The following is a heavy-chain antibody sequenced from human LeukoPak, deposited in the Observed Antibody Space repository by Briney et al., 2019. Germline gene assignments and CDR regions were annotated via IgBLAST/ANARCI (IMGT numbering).Heavy chain of an antibody. J-gene: IGHJ4*02. CDR1: GFTFNSYS. V-gene: IGHV3-21*01. CDR2: ISGSNSYI. Sequence: GGSLRLSCAASGFTFNSYSMNWVRQAPGKGLEWVSSISGSNSYIYYADSMKGRFTISRDNAKNSLYLQMNSLRAEDTAVYYCARDLRLGIAVAGTSDYWGQGTLVTVSS. CDR3: ARDLRLGIAVAGTSDY. D-gene: IGHD6-19*01.